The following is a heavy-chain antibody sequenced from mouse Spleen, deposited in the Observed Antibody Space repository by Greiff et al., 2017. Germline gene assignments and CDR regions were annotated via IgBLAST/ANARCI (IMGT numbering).Heavy chain of an antibody. Sequence: QLQLKESGPELVKPGASVKISCKASGYTFTNYWLGWVKQRPGHGLEWIGDIYPGGGYTNYNEKFKGKATLTADTSSSTAYMQLSSLTSEDSAVYFCAREEITTATGAYWGQGTLVTVSA. CDR2: IYPGGGYT. J-gene: IGHJ3*01. D-gene: IGHD1-2*01. CDR1: GYTFTNYW. CDR3: AREEITTATGAY. V-gene: IGHV1-63*02.